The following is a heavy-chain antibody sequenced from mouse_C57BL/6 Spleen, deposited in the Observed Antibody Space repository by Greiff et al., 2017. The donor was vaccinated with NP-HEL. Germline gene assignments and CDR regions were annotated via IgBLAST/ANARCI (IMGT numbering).Heavy chain of an antibody. CDR2: IHPNSGST. Sequence: VQLQQPGAELVKPGASVKLSCKASGYTFTSYWMHWVKQRPGQGLEWIGMIHPNSGSTNYNEKFKSKATLTVDKSSSTAYMQLSSLTSEDSAVYYCARRGLEGYYAMDYWGQGTSVTVSS. CDR3: ARRGLEGYYAMDY. CDR1: GYTFTSYW. D-gene: IGHD2-4*01. V-gene: IGHV1-64*01. J-gene: IGHJ4*01.